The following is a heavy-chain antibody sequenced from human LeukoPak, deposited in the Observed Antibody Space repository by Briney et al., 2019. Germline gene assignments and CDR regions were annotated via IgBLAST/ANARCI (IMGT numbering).Heavy chain of an antibody. Sequence: GGSLRLSCDAPGFTFSDYYTTWIRQAPGKGLEWISYITSSGTSTYYPVSVRGRFTISRDNARNSVYLQMKYLRADDTAVYYCARDVGATTSATFDLWGQGTMVTVSS. CDR2: ITSSGTST. V-gene: IGHV3-11*01. CDR1: GFTFSDYY. D-gene: IGHD1-26*01. CDR3: ARDVGATTSATFDL. J-gene: IGHJ3*01.